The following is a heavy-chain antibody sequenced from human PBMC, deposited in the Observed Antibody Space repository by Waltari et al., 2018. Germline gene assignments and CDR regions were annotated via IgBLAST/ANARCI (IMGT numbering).Heavy chain of an antibody. CDR3: GASKRYDFWSGYYNYYYYMDV. D-gene: IGHD3-3*01. J-gene: IGHJ6*03. Sequence: QVQLQESGPGLVKPSETLSLTCTVSGGSISSHYWSWIRQPPGKGLEWLGYIYYSGSTNYNPSLKSRVTISVDTSKNQFSLKLSSVTAADTAVYYCGASKRYDFWSGYYNYYYYMDVWGKGTTVTVSS. CDR2: IYYSGST. CDR1: GGSISSHY. V-gene: IGHV4-59*11.